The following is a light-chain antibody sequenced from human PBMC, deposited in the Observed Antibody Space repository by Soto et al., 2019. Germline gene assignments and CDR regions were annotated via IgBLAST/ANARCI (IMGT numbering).Light chain of an antibody. CDR2: KAS. J-gene: IGKJ1*01. CDR1: QSISTW. CDR3: QQYNSYSQT. V-gene: IGKV1-5*03. Sequence: DIQMTQSPSTLSASVGDRVTITCRASQSISTWLAWYQQEPGKAPKLLIYKASTLQSGIPSRFSGSGSGTDFTITISSLHPEDFAAYYCQQYNSYSQTFGQWTRVEIK.